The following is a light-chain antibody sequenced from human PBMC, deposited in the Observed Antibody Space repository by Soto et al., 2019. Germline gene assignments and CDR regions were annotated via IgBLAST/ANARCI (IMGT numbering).Light chain of an antibody. J-gene: IGKJ2*01. CDR2: DAS. CDR1: QSVSSY. V-gene: IGKV3-11*01. Sequence: EIVLTQSPATLSLSPGERATLSCRASQSVSSYLAWYQQKPGQAPRLLIYDASNRATGIPPRFSGSGSGPDSTLTISSLEPEDFAVYYCQQRSTWPPKYTFGQGTKLEIK. CDR3: QQRSTWPPKYT.